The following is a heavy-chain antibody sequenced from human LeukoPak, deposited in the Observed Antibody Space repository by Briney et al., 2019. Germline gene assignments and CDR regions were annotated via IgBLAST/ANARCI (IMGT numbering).Heavy chain of an antibody. CDR1: GYTFTSYD. D-gene: IGHD3-10*01. CDR2: MNPNSGNT. V-gene: IGHV1-8*01. Sequence: ASVKVSCKASGYTFTSYDINWVRQATGQGLEWMGWMNPNSGNTGYAQKFQGRVTMTRNTSISTAYMELSSLRSEDTAVYYCARGGRSYYGSGRSNWFDPWGRGTLVTVSS. J-gene: IGHJ5*02. CDR3: ARGGRSYYGSGRSNWFDP.